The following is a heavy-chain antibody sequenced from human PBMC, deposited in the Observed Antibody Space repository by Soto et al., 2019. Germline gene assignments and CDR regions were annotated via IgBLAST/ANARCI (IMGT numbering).Heavy chain of an antibody. D-gene: IGHD5-12*01. J-gene: IGHJ4*02. V-gene: IGHV1-3*01. Sequence: GASVKVSCKASGYTFTSYAMHWVRQAPGQRHEWMGWINSGNGNTKYSQKFQGRVTITRDTSASTSYMELSSLRSEDTAVYYCVRGPGYSGYGLSYYFDYWGQGTLVTVSS. CDR3: VRGPGYSGYGLSYYFDY. CDR2: INSGNGNT. CDR1: GYTFTSYA.